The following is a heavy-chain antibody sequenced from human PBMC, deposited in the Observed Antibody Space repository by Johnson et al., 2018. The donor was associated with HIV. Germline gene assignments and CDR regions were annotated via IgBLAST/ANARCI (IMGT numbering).Heavy chain of an antibody. CDR1: GFTFDDYG. D-gene: IGHD4-17*01. CDR2: INWNGGST. J-gene: IGHJ3*02. CDR3: ARAVGFDYGRGDAFDI. Sequence: VQLVESGGDLVQPGGSLRLSCAASGFTFDDYGMSWVRQAPGKGLEWVSGINWNGGSTGYADSVKGRFTISRDNAKNSLYLQMNSLRAEDTAFYYCARAVGFDYGRGDAFDIWGQGTMVTVSS. V-gene: IGHV3-20*04.